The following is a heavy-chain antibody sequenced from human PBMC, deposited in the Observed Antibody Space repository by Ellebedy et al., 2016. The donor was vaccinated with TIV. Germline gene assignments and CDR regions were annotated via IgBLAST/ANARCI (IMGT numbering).Heavy chain of an antibody. Sequence: GESLKISCKTSGYTFTNHWISWVRQKPGKGLEWMGRIDPGDSFINYSPSFEGQVTISADKSINTAYLQWTSLKASDTAMYYCATQLERRGGASSWGQGTLVTVSS. CDR3: ATQLERRGGASS. V-gene: IGHV5-10-1*04. J-gene: IGHJ5*02. D-gene: IGHD5-24*01. CDR1: GYTFTNHW. CDR2: IDPGDSFI.